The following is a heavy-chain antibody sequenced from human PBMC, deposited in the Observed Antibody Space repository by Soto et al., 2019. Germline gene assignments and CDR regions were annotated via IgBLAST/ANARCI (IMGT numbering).Heavy chain of an antibody. CDR2: ISSYNSYT. CDR1: GFNFSDSR. CDR3: ARHGGMVRGVLITTYIEY. D-gene: IGHD3-10*01. Sequence: DVQLVESGGGLVRPGGSLRLSCAASGFNFSDSRMIWVRRAPGKGLEWVASISSYNSYTYYADSIKGRFTISRDNAKKSLYLQMSSLSAEDTAVYYCARHGGMVRGVLITTYIEYWGQGTPVTVSS. V-gene: IGHV3-21*01. J-gene: IGHJ4*02.